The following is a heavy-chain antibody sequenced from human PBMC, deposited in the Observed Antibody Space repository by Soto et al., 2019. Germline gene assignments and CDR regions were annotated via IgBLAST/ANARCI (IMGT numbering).Heavy chain of an antibody. CDR2: MNPKNGNT. J-gene: IGHJ4*02. CDR1: GYTFTSYE. CDR3: ARGHHPYFNDC. Sequence: QVQLVQSGAEVKKPGASVKVSCKASGYTFTSYEINWVRQAPGQGLEWMGWMNPKNGNTGYTQKFQGRVTMTRNTSISTAYMELSSLRAEDTAVYYCARGHHPYFNDCWGQGTLVTVSS. V-gene: IGHV1-8*01. D-gene: IGHD2-8*01.